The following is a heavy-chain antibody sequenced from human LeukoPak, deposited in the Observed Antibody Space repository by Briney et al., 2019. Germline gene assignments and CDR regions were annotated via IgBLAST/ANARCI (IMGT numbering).Heavy chain of an antibody. D-gene: IGHD3-3*01. CDR1: GFTFSSYW. V-gene: IGHV3-7*03. CDR2: IKQDGSEK. J-gene: IGHJ4*02. Sequence: PGGSLRLSCAASGFTFSSYWMSWVRQAPGKGLEWVANIKQDGSEKYYVDSVKGRFTISRDNSKNTLYLQMNSLRAEDTAVYYCAKYHDFWSGYFDYWGQGTLVTVSS. CDR3: AKYHDFWSGYFDY.